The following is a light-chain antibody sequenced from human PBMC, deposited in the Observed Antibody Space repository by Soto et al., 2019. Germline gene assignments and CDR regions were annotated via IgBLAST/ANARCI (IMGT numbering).Light chain of an antibody. CDR1: QGIRSA. Sequence: AIQLTQSPYSLSASVGDRVTITCRASQGIRSALGWYQQKPGKVPKLLIYAASTLQSGVPSRFSGSGSGTDFTLTISSPQPDDFATHYCQQYNSYSPWTFGQGTKVDI. CDR3: QQYNSYSPWT. V-gene: IGKV1-6*01. J-gene: IGKJ1*01. CDR2: AAS.